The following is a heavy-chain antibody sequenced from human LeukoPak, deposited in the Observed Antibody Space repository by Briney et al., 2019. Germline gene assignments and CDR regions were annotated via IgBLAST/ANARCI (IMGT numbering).Heavy chain of an antibody. D-gene: IGHD1-26*01. Sequence: ASVTVSCKASGYTFTSYDINWVRQATGQGLEWMGWMNPNSGNTGYAQKFQGRVTMTRNTSISTAYMELNSLRAEDTAVYYCARDLGGGTYYVGSDNWGQGTLVTVSS. J-gene: IGHJ4*02. CDR3: ARDLGGGTYYVGSDN. CDR2: MNPNSGNT. CDR1: GYTFTSYD. V-gene: IGHV1-8*01.